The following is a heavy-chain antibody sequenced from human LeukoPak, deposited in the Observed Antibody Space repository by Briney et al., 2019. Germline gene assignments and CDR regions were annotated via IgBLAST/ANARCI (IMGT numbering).Heavy chain of an antibody. D-gene: IGHD3-22*01. CDR1: GFPFTGHY. Sequence: ASVRVSCKSSGFPFTGHYMHWVRQAPGQGLEWIGYINPTRGDTYYSEKFRGRVTMTRDTSIRTAYMELNRLSSDDTAVYFCARDHTYYYDSSSYVDDALDIWGQGKMVTVFS. CDR3: ARDHTYYYDSSSYVDDALDI. V-gene: IGHV1-2*02. J-gene: IGHJ3*02. CDR2: INPTRGDT.